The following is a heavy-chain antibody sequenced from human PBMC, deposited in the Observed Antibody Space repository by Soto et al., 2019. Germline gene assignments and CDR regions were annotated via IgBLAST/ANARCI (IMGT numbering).Heavy chain of an antibody. CDR1: GFTFSSYG. J-gene: IGHJ6*02. V-gene: IGHV3-33*01. D-gene: IGHD2-2*01. Sequence: GGSLRLSCAASGFTFSSYGMHWVRQAPGKGLEWVAVIWYDGSNKYYADSVKGRFTISRDNSKNTLYLQMNSLRAEDTAVYYCARGDAQPSKEIHYYYYYGMDVWGQGTTVTVSS. CDR2: IWYDGSNK. CDR3: ARGDAQPSKEIHYYYYYGMDV.